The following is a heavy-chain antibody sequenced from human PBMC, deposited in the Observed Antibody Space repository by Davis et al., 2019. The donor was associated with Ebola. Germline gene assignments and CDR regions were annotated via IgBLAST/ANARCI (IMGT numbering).Heavy chain of an antibody. V-gene: IGHV3-7*01. CDR2: IKQDGSEK. Sequence: GESLKISCAASGFTFDDYGMSWVRQAPGKGLEWVANIKQDGSEKYYVDSVKGRFTISRDNAKNSLYLQMNSLRAEDTAVYYCARVRYYDFWSGYSYYWYFDLWGRGTLVTVSS. D-gene: IGHD3-3*01. CDR3: ARVRYYDFWSGYSYYWYFDL. CDR1: GFTFDDYG. J-gene: IGHJ2*01.